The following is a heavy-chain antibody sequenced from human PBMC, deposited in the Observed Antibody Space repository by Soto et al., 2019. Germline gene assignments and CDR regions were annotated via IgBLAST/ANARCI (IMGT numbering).Heavy chain of an antibody. CDR3: AGGGSSDWQVAFDF. CDR2: VNHNGRN. Sequence: SETLSLTCDFYCGSFTGYFWNWIRQSPGKGLEWIGKVNHNGRNNYNPSLKSRVTTSLDMSKNQISLKLTPVTAADTAVYYCAGGGSSDWQVAFDFWGQGTMVTVSS. J-gene: IGHJ3*01. D-gene: IGHD6-19*01. CDR1: CGSFTGYF. V-gene: IGHV4-34*01.